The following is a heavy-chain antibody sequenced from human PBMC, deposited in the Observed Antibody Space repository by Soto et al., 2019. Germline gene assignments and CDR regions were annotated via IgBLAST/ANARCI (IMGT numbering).Heavy chain of an antibody. CDR3: ASEEYYYGMDV. V-gene: IGHV1-69*01. Sequence: QVQLVQSGAEVRKPGSSVKVSCKASGGTFSRHAISWVRQAPGQGLEWMGGIIPIFGTANHAQKFQGRVTIIADESTSTVYMELSSLRSEDTAVYYCASEEYYYGMDVWGQGTTVTVSS. CDR2: IIPIFGTA. CDR1: GGTFSRHA. J-gene: IGHJ6*02. D-gene: IGHD6-6*01.